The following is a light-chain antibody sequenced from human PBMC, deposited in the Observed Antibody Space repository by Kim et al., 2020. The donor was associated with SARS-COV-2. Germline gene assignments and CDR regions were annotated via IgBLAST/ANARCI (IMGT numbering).Light chain of an antibody. CDR3: QQYNSYPWT. CDR2: KAS. Sequence: DIQMTQSPSTLSASVGDRVTITCRASQSICIWLAWYQQKPGKAPKLLIYKASSLESGVPARFSGSGSGTEFTLTISSLQPDDFATYYCQQYNSYPWTFGQGTKVDIK. V-gene: IGKV1-5*03. CDR1: QSICIW. J-gene: IGKJ1*01.